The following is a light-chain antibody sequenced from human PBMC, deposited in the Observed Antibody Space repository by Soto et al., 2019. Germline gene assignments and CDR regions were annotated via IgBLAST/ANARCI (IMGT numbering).Light chain of an antibody. J-gene: IGLJ2*01. V-gene: IGLV4-69*01. CDR2: LNSDGSH. CDR1: SGHNSYA. Sequence: QAVLTQSPSASASLGASVKLTCTLSSGHNSYAIAWHQQQPEKGPRFLMRLNSDGSHTKGDGIPDRFSGSSSGAERYLTISSLRSEDEADYYCQTWGTGIVLFGGGTKLTVL. CDR3: QTWGTGIVL.